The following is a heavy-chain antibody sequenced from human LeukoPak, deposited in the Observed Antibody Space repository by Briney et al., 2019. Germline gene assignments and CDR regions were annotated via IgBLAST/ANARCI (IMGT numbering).Heavy chain of an antibody. CDR2: ISSSGSTI. D-gene: IGHD2-15*01. Sequence: GGSLRLSCAASGFTFSSYEMNWVRQAPGRGLEWVSYISSSGSTIYYADSVKGRFTISRDNAKNTLYLQMNSLRAEDTAVYYCAREGIPQVGYCSGGTCTHPLSCFDPWGQGTLVTVSS. CDR3: AREGIPQVGYCSGGTCTHPLSCFDP. J-gene: IGHJ5*02. V-gene: IGHV3-48*03. CDR1: GFTFSSYE.